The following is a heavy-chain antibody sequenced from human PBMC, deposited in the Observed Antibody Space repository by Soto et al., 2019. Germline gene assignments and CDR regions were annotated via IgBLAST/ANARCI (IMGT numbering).Heavy chain of an antibody. CDR1: GFTFSAYD. CDR2: IGAADDP. J-gene: IGHJ6*02. V-gene: IGHV3-13*05. Sequence: GGSLRLSCAASGFTFSAYDMHWVRQTTGKGLEWVSAIGAADDPYYLGSVKGRFTISRENAKNSLYLQMNSLRAEDKAVYYCVRACACRLPRRADYYYAMDDWGQGTTVTVSS. CDR3: VRACACRLPRRADYYYAMDD.